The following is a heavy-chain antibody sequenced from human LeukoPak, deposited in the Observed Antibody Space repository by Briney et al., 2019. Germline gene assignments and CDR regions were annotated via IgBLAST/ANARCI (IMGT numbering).Heavy chain of an antibody. CDR3: SRGSYNSWS. CDR1: VASISSSY. CDR2: IYTSCVT. D-gene: IGHD3-10*01. Sequence: SDTLSLTYTVSVASISSSYRRWMRQPAGKGLECIVRIYTSCVTSHNPSLKRRVIKSIDASKNQFSLNLSSVIAEDTAVYYCSRGSYNSWSWGQGTLVTVSS. J-gene: IGHJ5*02. V-gene: IGHV4-4*07.